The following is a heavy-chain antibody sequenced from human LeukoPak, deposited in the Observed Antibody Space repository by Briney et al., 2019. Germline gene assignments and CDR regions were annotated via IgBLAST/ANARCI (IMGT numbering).Heavy chain of an antibody. V-gene: IGHV3-11*04. CDR3: ARDCSGGDCPDYYFDY. J-gene: IGHJ4*02. Sequence: GGSLRLSCAASGFTFSDYYMSWIRQAPGKGLEWVSYISSRGSTIYYADSVKGRFTISRDNAKNSLYLQMNSLRVEDTAVYYCARDCSGGDCPDYYFDYWGRGTLVTVSS. CDR2: ISSRGSTI. D-gene: IGHD2-21*02. CDR1: GFTFSDYY.